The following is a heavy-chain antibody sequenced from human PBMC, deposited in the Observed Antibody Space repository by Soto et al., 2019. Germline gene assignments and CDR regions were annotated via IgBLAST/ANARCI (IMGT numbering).Heavy chain of an antibody. V-gene: IGHV4-30-2*01. D-gene: IGHD4-17*01. CDR1: GGSISSGGYT. Sequence: QLQLQESGSGLVKPSQTLSLTCAVSGGSISSGGYTWTWIRQPPGQGLEWIGYTYHSGSPYYNPSLKSRVTISVDRSKNQFSLKLSSVTAAVTAVYYCARAHYGDYGYGMDVWGQGTTVTVSS. CDR2: TYHSGSP. J-gene: IGHJ6*02. CDR3: ARAHYGDYGYGMDV.